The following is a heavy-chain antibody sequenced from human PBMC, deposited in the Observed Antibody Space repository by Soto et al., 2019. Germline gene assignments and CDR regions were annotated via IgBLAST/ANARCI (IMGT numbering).Heavy chain of an antibody. CDR3: ARSVTVPSPKLLYYGMDV. CDR1: GGTFSSYA. V-gene: IGHV1-69*01. CDR2: IIPIFGTA. J-gene: IGHJ6*02. Sequence: QVQLVQSGAEVKKPGSSVKVSCKASGGTFSSYAISWVRQAPGQGLEWMGGIIPIFGTANYAQKFQGRVTITADESTSTAYMELSSLRSEDTAVYYCARSVTVPSPKLLYYGMDVWSQGTTVTVSS. D-gene: IGHD4-17*01.